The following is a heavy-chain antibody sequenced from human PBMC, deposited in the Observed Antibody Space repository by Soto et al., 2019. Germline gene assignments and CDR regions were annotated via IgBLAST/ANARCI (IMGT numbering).Heavy chain of an antibody. CDR2: ISAGGSNT. CDR3: AKATMVVVVIHELDY. Sequence: GGSLRLSCAASGFSFSNYAMNWVRQAPGKGLEWVSAISAGGSNTNYADSVKGRFTISSDNSKNTLYVQINRLRAEDTAVYYCAKATMVVVVIHELDYWGQGTLVTVSS. D-gene: IGHD3-22*01. V-gene: IGHV3-23*01. CDR1: GFSFSNYA. J-gene: IGHJ4*02.